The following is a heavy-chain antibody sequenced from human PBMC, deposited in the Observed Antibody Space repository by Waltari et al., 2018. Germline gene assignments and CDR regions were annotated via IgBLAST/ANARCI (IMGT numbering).Heavy chain of an antibody. V-gene: IGHV4-38-2*01. CDR1: GYSISSGSY. Sequence: QVQLQESGPGLVKPSETLSLTCAVPGYSISSGSYWGWIRQPPGKGLEWIGSIYHSGSTYYNPSLKSRVTISVDTSKNQFSLKRSSVTAADTAVYYCARGSDPVYYFDYWGQGTLVTVSS. D-gene: IGHD3-10*01. J-gene: IGHJ4*02. CDR2: IYHSGST. CDR3: ARGSDPVYYFDY.